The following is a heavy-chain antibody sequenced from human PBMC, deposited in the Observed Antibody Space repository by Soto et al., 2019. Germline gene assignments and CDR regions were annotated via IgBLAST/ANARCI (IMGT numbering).Heavy chain of an antibody. CDR1: GYTFTSYG. CDR2: ITVYNGNT. Sequence: QVQLVQSGAEVKKPGASVKVSCKASGYTFTSYGISWVRQAPGQGLDGLEGITVYNGNTNYAQKLQGRVTMTTDTSTSTAYMELRSLRSDDTAVYYCARDAEYYYDSSGYYPHWFDPWGQGTLVTVSS. D-gene: IGHD3-22*01. V-gene: IGHV1-18*04. CDR3: ARDAEYYYDSSGYYPHWFDP. J-gene: IGHJ5*02.